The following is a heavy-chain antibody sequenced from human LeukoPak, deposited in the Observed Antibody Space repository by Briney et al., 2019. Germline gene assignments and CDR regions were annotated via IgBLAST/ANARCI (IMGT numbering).Heavy chain of an antibody. CDR1: GLTFSNSA. V-gene: IGHV3-11*01. J-gene: IGHJ4*02. Sequence: GGSLRLSCAVSGLTFSNSAMSWVRRAPGKGLEWVSYISSSGSTIYYADSVKGRFTISRDNAKNSLYLQMNSLRAEDTAVYYCAREPYCSGGSCYRRGYFDYWGQGTLVTVSS. CDR2: ISSSGSTI. CDR3: AREPYCSGGSCYRRGYFDY. D-gene: IGHD2-15*01.